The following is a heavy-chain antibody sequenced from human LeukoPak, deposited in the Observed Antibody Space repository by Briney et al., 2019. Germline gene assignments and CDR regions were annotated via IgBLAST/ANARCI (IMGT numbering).Heavy chain of an antibody. CDR2: IGTGGDP. D-gene: IGHD1-26*01. J-gene: IGHJ4*02. CDR1: GFTFSSHD. V-gene: IGHV3-13*05. CDR3: ARASAGSYVHFDY. Sequence: GGSLGLSCAASGFTFSSHDMHWVRQASGRGLEWVSAIGTGGDPYYAGSVKGRFTISRQNAKNSLYLQMNSLRAGDTAVYYCARASAGSYVHFDYWGQGTLVTVSS.